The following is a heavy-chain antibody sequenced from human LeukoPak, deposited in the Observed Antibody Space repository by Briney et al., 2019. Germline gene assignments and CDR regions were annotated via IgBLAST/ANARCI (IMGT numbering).Heavy chain of an antibody. D-gene: IGHD3-3*01. CDR1: GYTFTSYG. CDR3: ARGSLYDFWSGYQYYFDY. Sequence: GASVKVSCKASGYTFTSYGISWVRQAPGQGLEWMGWISAYNGNTNYAQKLQGRVTMTTDTSTSTAYMELRSLRSDDTAVYYCARGSLYDFWSGYQYYFDYWGQGTLVTVSS. V-gene: IGHV1-18*01. J-gene: IGHJ4*02. CDR2: ISAYNGNT.